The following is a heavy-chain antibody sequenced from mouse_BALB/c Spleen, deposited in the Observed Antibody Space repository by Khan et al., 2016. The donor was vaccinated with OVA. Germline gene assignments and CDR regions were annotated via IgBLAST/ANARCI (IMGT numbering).Heavy chain of an antibody. CDR2: ISSGGDNT. J-gene: IGHJ1*01. CDR3: KRRHGYFDD. CDR1: GFAFSSYD. V-gene: IGHV5-12-1*01. Sequence: EVELVESGGGLVTPGGSLKLSCTASGFAFSSYDMSWVRQTPEKRLEWVAYISSGGDNTYSPDTVKGRFTIYRDNAKNTLYLQMSSLKSEDTAIYYCKRRHGYFDDWGAGTTVTVAS. D-gene: IGHD6-1*01.